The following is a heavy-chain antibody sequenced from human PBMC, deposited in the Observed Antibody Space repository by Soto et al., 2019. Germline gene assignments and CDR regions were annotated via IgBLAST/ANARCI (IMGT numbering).Heavy chain of an antibody. CDR1: GYSFTDYD. V-gene: IGHV1-3*01. J-gene: IGHJ4*02. CDR3: ATPKDYDGCLDS. D-gene: IGHD3-22*01. Sequence: ASVKVSCKTSGYSFTDYDIHLVRQAPGQRLEWMGWINVGNGNTRYSQKFQGRLTLTRDTPGNTAYLELNSLISEDTAVYYCATPKDYDGCLDSWGQGTLVTVSS. CDR2: INVGNGNT.